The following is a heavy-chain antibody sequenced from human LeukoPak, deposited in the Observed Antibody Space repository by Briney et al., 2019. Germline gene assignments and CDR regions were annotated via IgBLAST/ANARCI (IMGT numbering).Heavy chain of an antibody. CDR2: IYTSGST. D-gene: IGHD6-13*01. CDR1: DRSVSRYY. Sequence: PSETLSLTCTVSDRSVSRYYWNWIRQPAGKGLEWIGRIYTSGSTNYNPSLKSRVSMPVDTSKNQFSLKLSSVTAADTAVYYCASSGSSWYENWLDPWGPGTLVTVSS. CDR3: ASSGSSWYENWLDP. V-gene: IGHV4-4*07. J-gene: IGHJ5*02.